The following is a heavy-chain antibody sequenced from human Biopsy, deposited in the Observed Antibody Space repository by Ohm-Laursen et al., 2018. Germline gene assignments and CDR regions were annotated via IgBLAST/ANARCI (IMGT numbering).Heavy chain of an antibody. D-gene: IGHD6-19*01. CDR1: GYSISSDYR. Sequence: TLSLTCVVSGYSISSDYRWGWIRQAPGKTLEWLGNIFKDGNTHYNPSLRSRLIISIDTSKNQFSLMMTSVSGADTAVYFCARVGSGWAPFDKWGPGTLVTVS. V-gene: IGHV4-38-2*01. CDR3: ARVGSGWAPFDK. J-gene: IGHJ4*02. CDR2: IFKDGNT.